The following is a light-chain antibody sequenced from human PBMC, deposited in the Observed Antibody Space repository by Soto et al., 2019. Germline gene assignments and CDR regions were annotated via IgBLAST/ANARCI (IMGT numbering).Light chain of an antibody. CDR3: SSYTSSSTWV. CDR2: DVS. V-gene: IGLV2-14*01. J-gene: IGLJ3*02. Sequence: QSALTQPASVSGYPGQSSTISCTGTSSDVGGYNYVSWYQQHPGKAPKLMIYDVSNRPSGVSNRFSGSKSGNTASLTISGLQAEYEADYYCSSYTSSSTWVFGGRTKVTVL. CDR1: SSDVGGYNY.